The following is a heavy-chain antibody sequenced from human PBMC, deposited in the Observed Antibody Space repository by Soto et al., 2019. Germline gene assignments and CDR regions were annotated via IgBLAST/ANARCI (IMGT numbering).Heavy chain of an antibody. J-gene: IGHJ4*02. CDR2: IYYSGST. V-gene: IGHV4-31*03. D-gene: IGHD3-16*01. CDR3: ASRIRSYFNY. Sequence: SETLSLTCTVSGGSLSSGGYTWSWIRQHPGQGLEWIGYIYYSGSTYYNPSLRSRVTIAVDTSKNQFSLKLSPVTAADTAVYCCASRIRSYFNYWGQGTLVTFSS. CDR1: GGSLSSGGYT.